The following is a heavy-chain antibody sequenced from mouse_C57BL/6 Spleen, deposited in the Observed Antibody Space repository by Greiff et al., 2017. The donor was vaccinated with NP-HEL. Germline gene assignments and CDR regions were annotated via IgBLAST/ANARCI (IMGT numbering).Heavy chain of an antibody. CDR3: ARLLWDYYAMDY. CDR1: GFTFSDYG. V-gene: IGHV5-17*01. D-gene: IGHD6-1*01. Sequence: EVKLLESGGGLVKPGGSLKLSCAASGFTFSDYGMHWVRQAPEKGLEWVAYISSGSSTIYYADTVKGRFTISRDKAKNTLFLQVTSLRSEDTAMYYCARLLWDYYAMDYWGQGTSVTVSS. J-gene: IGHJ4*01. CDR2: ISSGSSTI.